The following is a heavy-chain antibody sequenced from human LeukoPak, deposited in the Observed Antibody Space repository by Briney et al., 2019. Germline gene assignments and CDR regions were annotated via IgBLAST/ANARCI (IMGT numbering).Heavy chain of an antibody. V-gene: IGHV1-69*05. CDR2: IIPIFGTA. CDR1: GGTLSSYA. J-gene: IGHJ4*02. CDR3: ARGLRYFDWPPGY. D-gene: IGHD3-9*01. Sequence: ASVKVSCKASGGTLSSYAISWVRQAPGQGLEWMGGIIPIFGTANYAQKFQGRVTITTDESTSTAYMELSSLRSEDTAVYYCARGLRYFDWPPGYWGQGTLVTVSS.